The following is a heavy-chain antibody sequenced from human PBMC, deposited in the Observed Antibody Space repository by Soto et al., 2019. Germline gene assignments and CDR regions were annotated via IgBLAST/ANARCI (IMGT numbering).Heavy chain of an antibody. J-gene: IGHJ6*02. CDR3: ARDRTVGYYGSGSYYYPMDV. D-gene: IGHD3-10*01. Sequence: SETLSLTCTVSGGSISSGGYYWSWIRQHPGKGLEWIGYIYYSGSTYYNPSLKSRVTISVDTSKNQFSLKLSSVTAADTAVYYCARDRTVGYYGSGSYYYPMDVWGQGTTVTVSS. CDR2: IYYSGST. CDR1: GGSISSGGYY. V-gene: IGHV4-31*03.